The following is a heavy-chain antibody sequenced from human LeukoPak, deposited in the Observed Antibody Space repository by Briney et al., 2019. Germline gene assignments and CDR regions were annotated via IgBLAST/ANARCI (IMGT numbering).Heavy chain of an antibody. V-gene: IGHV3-23*01. CDR2: ISGSGGST. CDR1: GFTFSSYA. D-gene: IGHD3-10*01. Sequence: RSGGSLRLSCAASGFTFSSYAMTWVRQAPGKGLEWVSAISGSGGSTYYADSVKGRFTISRDNSKNTLYLQMNSLRAEDTAVYYCALTRYEARFDYWGQGTLVTVSS. CDR3: ALTRYEARFDY. J-gene: IGHJ4*02.